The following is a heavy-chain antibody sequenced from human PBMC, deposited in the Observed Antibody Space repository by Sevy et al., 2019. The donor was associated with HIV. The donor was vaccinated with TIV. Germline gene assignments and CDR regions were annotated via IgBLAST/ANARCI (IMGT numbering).Heavy chain of an antibody. D-gene: IGHD3-16*01. CDR3: TTDLIAALDYYYYGMDV. Sequence: GGSLRLSCAASGFTFSNAWMSWVRHAPGKGLEWVGRIKSKTDGGTTDYAAPVKGRFTISRDDSKNTLYLQMNSLKTEDTAVYYCTTDLIAALDYYYYGMDVWGQGTTVTVSS. CDR1: GFTFSNAW. J-gene: IGHJ6*02. V-gene: IGHV3-15*01. CDR2: IKSKTDGGTT.